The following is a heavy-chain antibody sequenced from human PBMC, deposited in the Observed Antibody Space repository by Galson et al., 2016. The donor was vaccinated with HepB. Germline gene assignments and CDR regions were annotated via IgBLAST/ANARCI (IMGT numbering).Heavy chain of an antibody. CDR3: AKDISLLAAYYDY. D-gene: IGHD6-19*01. CDR2: ISWNSANI. J-gene: IGHJ4*02. CDR1: GFSFDEYG. Sequence: SLRLSCAASGFSFDEYGMHWVRQAPGKGLEWVSGISWNSANIGYADSVKGRFTTSRDNAKNSLYLQMNSLRVEDTAFYYCAKDISLLAAYYDYWGMGALVTVSP. V-gene: IGHV3-9*01.